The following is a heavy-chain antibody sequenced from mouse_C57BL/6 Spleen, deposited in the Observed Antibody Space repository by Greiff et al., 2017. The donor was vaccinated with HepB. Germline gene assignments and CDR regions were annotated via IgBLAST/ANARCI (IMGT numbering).Heavy chain of an antibody. CDR3: AMRGIYDGYPHWYFDV. J-gene: IGHJ1*03. CDR1: GFTFSDYG. V-gene: IGHV5-17*01. CDR2: ISSGSSTI. Sequence: EVMLVESGGGLVKPGGSLKLSCAASGFTFSDYGMHWVRQAPEKGLEWVAYISSGSSTIYYADTVKGRFTISRDNAKNTLFLQMTSLRSEDTAMYYCAMRGIYDGYPHWYFDVWGTGTTVTVSS. D-gene: IGHD2-3*01.